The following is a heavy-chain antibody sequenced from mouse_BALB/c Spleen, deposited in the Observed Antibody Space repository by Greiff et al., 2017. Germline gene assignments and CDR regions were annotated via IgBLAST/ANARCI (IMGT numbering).Heavy chain of an antibody. J-gene: IGHJ4*01. CDR1: GFTFTDYY. CDR2: IRNKANGYTT. CDR3: ARDIYYDYDGYYAMDY. Sequence: EVHLVESGGGLVQPGGSLRLSCATSGFTFTDYYMSWVRQPPGKALEWLGFIRNKANGYTTEYSASVKGRFTISRDNSQSILYLQMNTLRAEDSATYYCARDIYYDYDGYYAMDYWGQGTSVTVSS. V-gene: IGHV7-3*02. D-gene: IGHD2-4*01.